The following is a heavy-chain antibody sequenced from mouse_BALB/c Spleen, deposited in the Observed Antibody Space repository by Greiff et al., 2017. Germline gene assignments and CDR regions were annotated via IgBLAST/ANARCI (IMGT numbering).Heavy chain of an antibody. D-gene: IGHD1-1*01. CDR1: GFSLTGYG. CDR3: ARDGSSYDWYFDV. J-gene: IGHJ1*01. Sequence: VQLQESGPGLVAPSQSLSITCTVSGFSLTGYGVNWVRQPPGKGLEWLGMIWGDGSTDYNSALKSRLSISKDNSKSQVFLKMNSLQTDDTARYYCARDGSSYDWYFDVWGAGTTVTVSS. V-gene: IGHV2-6-7*01. CDR2: IWGDGST.